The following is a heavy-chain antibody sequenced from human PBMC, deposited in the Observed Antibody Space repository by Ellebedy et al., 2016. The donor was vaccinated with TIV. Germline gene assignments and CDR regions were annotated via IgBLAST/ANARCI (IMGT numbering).Heavy chain of an antibody. D-gene: IGHD5-12*01. J-gene: IGHJ6*02. CDR2: IKQAGSEK. Sequence: GESLKISXAASGFTFGSYWMSWVRQAPGKGLEWVANIKQAGSEKYYVDSVKGRFTISRDNAKNSLFLQMNSLRAEDTAVYYCARDAHVDSSIWGQGTTVTVSS. CDR3: ARDAHVDSSI. CDR1: GFTFGSYW. V-gene: IGHV3-7*03.